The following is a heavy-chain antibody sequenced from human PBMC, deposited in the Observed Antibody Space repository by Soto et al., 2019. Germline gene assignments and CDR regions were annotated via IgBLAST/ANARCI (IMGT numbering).Heavy chain of an antibody. Sequence: GGSLRLSCAASGFTFSSYGMHWVRQAPGKGLEWVAVISYDGSNKYYADSVKGRFTISRDNSKNTLYLQMNSLRAEDTAVYYCAKDLADIVLVPAPGVYGMDVWGQGTTVTVS. D-gene: IGHD2-2*01. CDR2: ISYDGSNK. J-gene: IGHJ6*02. CDR3: AKDLADIVLVPAPGVYGMDV. V-gene: IGHV3-30*18. CDR1: GFTFSSYG.